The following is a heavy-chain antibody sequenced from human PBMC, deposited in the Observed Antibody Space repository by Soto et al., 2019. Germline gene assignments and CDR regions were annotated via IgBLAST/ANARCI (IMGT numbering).Heavy chain of an antibody. V-gene: IGHV1-46*01. J-gene: IGHJ4*02. D-gene: IGHD3-10*01. Sequence: SVEVSFKASGYTFTSYYMHWVRQAPGQGLEWMGIINPSGGSTSYAQKFQGRVTMTRDTSTSTVYMELSSLRSEDTAVYYCARVITMVRGAESYFDYWGQGTLVTVSS. CDR3: ARVITMVRGAESYFDY. CDR2: INPSGGST. CDR1: GYTFTSYY.